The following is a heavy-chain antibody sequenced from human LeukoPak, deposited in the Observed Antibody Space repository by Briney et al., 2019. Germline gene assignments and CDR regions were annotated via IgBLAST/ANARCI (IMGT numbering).Heavy chain of an antibody. Sequence: GASVKVSCKASGYTFTSYAMHWVRQAPGQRLEWMGWINAGNGNTKYSQKSQGRVTITRDTSASTAYMELSSLRSEDTAVYYCARYCSSTSCYSDNYGMDVWGQGTTVTVSS. V-gene: IGHV1-3*01. CDR2: INAGNGNT. J-gene: IGHJ6*02. D-gene: IGHD2-2*02. CDR1: GYTFTSYA. CDR3: ARYCSSTSCYSDNYGMDV.